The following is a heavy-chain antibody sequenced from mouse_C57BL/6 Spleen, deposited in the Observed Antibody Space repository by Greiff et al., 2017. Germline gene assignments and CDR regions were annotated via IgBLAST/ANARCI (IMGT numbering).Heavy chain of an antibody. V-gene: IGHV1-76*01. J-gene: IGHJ4*01. Sequence: QVQLQQSGAELVRPGASVKLSCKASGYTFTDYYINWVKQRPGQGLEWIARIYPGSGNTYYNEKFKGKATLTAEKSSSTAYMQLSSLTSEDSAVYFCASYDGLTTRYAMDYWGQGTSVTVSS. CDR2: IYPGSGNT. CDR3: ASYDGLTTRYAMDY. CDR1: GYTFTDYY. D-gene: IGHD2-3*01.